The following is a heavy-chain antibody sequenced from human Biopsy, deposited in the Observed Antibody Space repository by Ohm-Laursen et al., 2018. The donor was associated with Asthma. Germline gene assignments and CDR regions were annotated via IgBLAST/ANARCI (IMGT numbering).Heavy chain of an antibody. CDR1: GGTFSNFA. CDR3: ARCQVGYSSGWSLLLKKIYYAGMDV. D-gene: IGHD6-19*01. V-gene: IGHV1-69*01. J-gene: IGHJ6*02. CDR2: IRTVFGTT. Sequence: SSVKVSCKVPGGTFSNFAISWVRQAPGQGLEWLGGIRTVFGTTNYAQKFQGRVTITADESTSTAYMEVTSLRSEDTAIYYCARCQVGYSSGWSLLLKKIYYAGMDVWGQGTAVTVS.